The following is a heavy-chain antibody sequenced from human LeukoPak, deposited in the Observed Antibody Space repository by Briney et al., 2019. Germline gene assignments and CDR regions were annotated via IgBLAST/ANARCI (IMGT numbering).Heavy chain of an antibody. CDR2: IASDGSST. J-gene: IGHJ4*02. CDR1: GFTFSSYW. V-gene: IGHV3-74*01. CDR3: VRSLRSADF. Sequence: GGSLRLSCAASGFTFSSYWMNWVRQAPGKGLVWVSRIASDGSSTTYADSVKGRFSISRDNAKNTLFLQMDSLRAEDTALYYCVRSLRSADFWGQGTLVTVSS.